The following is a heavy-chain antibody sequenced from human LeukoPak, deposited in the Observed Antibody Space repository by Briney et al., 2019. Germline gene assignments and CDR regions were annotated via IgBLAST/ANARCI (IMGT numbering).Heavy chain of an antibody. CDR3: ARDAPYYYDSSGYPTFDP. J-gene: IGHJ5*02. Sequence: GGSLRLSCAASGFTFSDYYMSWIRQAPGKGLEWVSYISSSGSTIYYADSVKGRFTISRDNAKNSLYLQMNSLRAEDTALYHCARDAPYYYDSSGYPTFDPWGQGTLVTVSS. V-gene: IGHV3-11*01. D-gene: IGHD3-22*01. CDR1: GFTFSDYY. CDR2: ISSSGSTI.